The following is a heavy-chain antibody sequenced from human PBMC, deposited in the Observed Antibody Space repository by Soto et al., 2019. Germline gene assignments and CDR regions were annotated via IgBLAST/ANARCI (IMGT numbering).Heavy chain of an antibody. CDR1: GGTFSNYA. CDR3: ARVRSGTYFGVYYNGMDV. V-gene: IGHV1-69*01. CDR2: IIPMIGTA. J-gene: IGHJ6*02. Sequence: QVPLVQSASEVKKPGSSAKVSCKASGGTFSNYAFSWVRQAPGQGLEWMGGIIPMIGTANYAEKFQGRVTITADESTSTVYMELSSLRSEDTALYYCARVRSGTYFGVYYNGMDVWGQGTAVTVSS. D-gene: IGHD1-26*01.